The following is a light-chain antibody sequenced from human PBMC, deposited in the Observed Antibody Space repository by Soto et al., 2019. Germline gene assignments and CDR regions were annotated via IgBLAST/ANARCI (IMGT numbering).Light chain of an antibody. J-gene: IGKJ1*01. Sequence: AIQMTQSPSSLYASVGDRVTITCRASQGIRTELGWYQQKPGKAPKLLIYGASTLQSGVPSRFSGSGSGTDFTLTISSLQSDDFATYYCLQDNSYPRTSGQGTKVEIE. CDR2: GAS. CDR3: LQDNSYPRT. V-gene: IGKV1-6*01. CDR1: QGIRTE.